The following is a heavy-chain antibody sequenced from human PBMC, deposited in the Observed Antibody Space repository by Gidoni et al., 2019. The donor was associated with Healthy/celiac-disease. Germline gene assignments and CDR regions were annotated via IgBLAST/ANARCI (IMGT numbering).Heavy chain of an antibody. CDR2: ISGSGGST. J-gene: IGHJ4*02. CDR3: ARTAAAVL. CDR1: GFTFSSYA. V-gene: IGHV3-23*01. D-gene: IGHD6-13*01. Sequence: EVQLLVSGGGLVQPGGSLRLSCAASGFTFSSYAMSWVRQAPVKVLEWVSAISGSGGSTYYADSVKGRFTSSRDNSKNKLYLKMNSLRAEDTAVCYCARTAAAVLWGQGTLVTVSA.